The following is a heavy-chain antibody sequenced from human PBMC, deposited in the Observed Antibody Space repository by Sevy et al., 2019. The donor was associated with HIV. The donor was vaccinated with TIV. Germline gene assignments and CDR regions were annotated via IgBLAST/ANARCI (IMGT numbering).Heavy chain of an antibody. J-gene: IGHJ4*02. CDR2: ISFDGRKT. CDR3: ARDLRVDLDY. CDR1: GFTFSSYA. Sequence: GGSLRLSCAASGFTFSSYAFHWVRQAPGEGLEWVAVISFDGRKTDYANSVKGRFTISKDNSKNTLHLRMSRLRGDDTAVYYCARDLRVDLDYWGQGTLVTVSS. V-gene: IGHV3-30*04.